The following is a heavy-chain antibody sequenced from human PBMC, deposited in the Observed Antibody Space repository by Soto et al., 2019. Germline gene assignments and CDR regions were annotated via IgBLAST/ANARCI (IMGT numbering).Heavy chain of an antibody. CDR2: IYYSGST. CDR3: XXXMGYSINNWFDP. J-gene: IGHJ5*02. V-gene: IGHV4-31*03. CDR1: GGSISSGGYY. D-gene: IGHD6-13*01. Sequence: QVQLQESGPGLVKPSQTLSLTCTVSGGSISSGGYYWSWIRQHPGQGLEWIGYIYYSGSTYYNPSLKSRVTISVDTSKNQFSLKLSSVTAADTAXXXXXXXMGYSINNWFDPWGQGTLVTXXX.